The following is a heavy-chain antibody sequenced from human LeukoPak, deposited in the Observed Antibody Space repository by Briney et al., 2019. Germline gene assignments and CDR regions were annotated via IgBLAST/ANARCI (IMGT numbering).Heavy chain of an antibody. V-gene: IGHV1-46*01. CDR1: GYTFTSYY. CDR2: INPSGGST. J-gene: IGHJ6*03. CDR3: ARYAAVAGATSYYYYMDV. Sequence: GASVKVSCKASGYTFTSYYMHWVRQAPGQGLEWMGIINPSGGSTSYAQKFQGRVTITRNTSISTAYMELSSLRSEDTAVYYCARYAAVAGATSYYYYMDVWGKGTTVTVSS. D-gene: IGHD1-26*01.